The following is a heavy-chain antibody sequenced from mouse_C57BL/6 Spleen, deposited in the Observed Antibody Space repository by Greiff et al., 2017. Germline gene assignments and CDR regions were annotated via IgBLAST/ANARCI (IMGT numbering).Heavy chain of an antibody. V-gene: IGHV1-62-2*01. CDR1: GYTFTEYT. D-gene: IGHD2-3*01. J-gene: IGHJ3*01. Sequence: QVQLKESGAELVKPGASVKLSCKASGYTFTEYTIHWVKQRSGQGLEWIGWFYPGSGSIKYNEKFKDKATLTADKSSSTVYMELSRLTSEDSAVYFCARPLFYDGYQAWFAYWGQGTLVTVSA. CDR2: FYPGSGSI. CDR3: ARPLFYDGYQAWFAY.